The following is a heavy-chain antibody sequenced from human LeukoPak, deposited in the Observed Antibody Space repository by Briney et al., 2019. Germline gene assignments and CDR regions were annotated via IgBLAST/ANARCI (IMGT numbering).Heavy chain of an antibody. D-gene: IGHD6-13*01. CDR3: ARDRAAGTLDF. V-gene: IGHV4-59*01. Sequence: PSETLSLTCTVSSGSIIVYYWAWIRQPPGKGLEWIGYIQYSGTTEYNPSLASRATISVDTAKDQFSLNLRSVTAADTAVYYCARDRAAGTLDFWGQGTLVTVSS. CDR2: IQYSGTT. J-gene: IGHJ4*02. CDR1: SGSIIVYY.